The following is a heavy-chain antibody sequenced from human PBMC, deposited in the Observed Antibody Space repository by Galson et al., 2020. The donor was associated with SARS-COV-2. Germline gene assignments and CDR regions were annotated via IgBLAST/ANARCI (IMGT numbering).Heavy chain of an antibody. CDR1: GFKISNNN. J-gene: IGHJ6*02. CDR3: ARDLVYYGMDV. Sequence: SGVSLNFSCSASGFKISNNNLIRVAQAPGQGLEWVSFICSGGSTSYADSVKGRFTISRDNSKNTLYLQMNSLRAEDTAVYYCARDLVYYGMDVWGQGTTVTVSS. CDR2: ICSGGST. V-gene: IGHV3-53*01.